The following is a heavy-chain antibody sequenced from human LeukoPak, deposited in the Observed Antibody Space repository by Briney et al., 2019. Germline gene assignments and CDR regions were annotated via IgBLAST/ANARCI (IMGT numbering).Heavy chain of an antibody. Sequence: GGSLRLSCAASGFSLSNYLMSWVRQAPGQGLEWVANINQDGSEQYNLDSVRGRITISRDNAKNSLYLQMNSLRAEDTAVYYCAREAITYYYYYYYMDVWGKGTTVTVSS. D-gene: IGHD1-26*01. CDR3: AREAITYYYYYYYMDV. CDR2: INQDGSEQ. J-gene: IGHJ6*03. CDR1: GFSLSNYL. V-gene: IGHV3-7*01.